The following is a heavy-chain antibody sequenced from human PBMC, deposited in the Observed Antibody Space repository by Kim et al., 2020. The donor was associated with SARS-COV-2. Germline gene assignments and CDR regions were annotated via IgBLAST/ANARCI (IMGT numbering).Heavy chain of an antibody. CDR2: IWDDGTNK. V-gene: IGHV3-33*03. CDR3: VKENIFAFDY. Sequence: GGSLRLSCATSGFTLSSYGMHWVRQSPGKGLEWVAHIWDDGTNKTYADSVRGRFTISRDNSRNSLFLQMNSLRAEDTALYYCVKENIFAFDYWGQGTVVT. J-gene: IGHJ4*02. D-gene: IGHD3-9*01. CDR1: GFTLSSYG.